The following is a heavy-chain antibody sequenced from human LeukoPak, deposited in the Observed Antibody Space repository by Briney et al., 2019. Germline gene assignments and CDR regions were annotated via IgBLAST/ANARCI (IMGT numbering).Heavy chain of an antibody. CDR1: GFTFSSYA. CDR3: AKHYYDSSGSPDRNL. Sequence: GGSLRLSCAASGFTFSSYAMHWVRQAPGKGLEWVAFISHDGINQYYADSVKGRFTISRDNSKNTLYLQMNSLRGEDTAVYFCAKHYYDSSGSPDRNLWGKGTTVTVSS. J-gene: IGHJ6*04. D-gene: IGHD3-22*01. V-gene: IGHV3-30*02. CDR2: ISHDGINQ.